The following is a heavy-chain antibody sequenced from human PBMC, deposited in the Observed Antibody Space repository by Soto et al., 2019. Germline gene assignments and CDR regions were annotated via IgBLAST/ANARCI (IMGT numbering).Heavy chain of an antibody. Sequence: QVQLVQSGAEVKKPGASVKVSCKASGYTFTNSDINWVRQAPGQGLEWMGWMNPDSGHAAYAQKFQGRVTLTTSTSTSTVYMEMRSLGSEDTAVYSCAMRPHCSGGICYYGLDNWGQGTLVTVSS. D-gene: IGHD2-15*01. CDR1: GYTFTNSD. V-gene: IGHV1-8*01. CDR3: AMRPHCSGGICYYGLDN. J-gene: IGHJ4*02. CDR2: MNPDSGHA.